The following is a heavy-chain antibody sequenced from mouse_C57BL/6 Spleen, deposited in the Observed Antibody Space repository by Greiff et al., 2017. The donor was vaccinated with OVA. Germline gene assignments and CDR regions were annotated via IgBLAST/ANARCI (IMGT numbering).Heavy chain of an antibody. CDR3: TRAPYYSNYAWFAY. J-gene: IGHJ3*01. CDR2: IDPETGGT. CDR1: GYTFTDYE. Sequence: VKLQESGAELVRPGASVTLSCKASGYTFTDYEMHWVKQTPVHGLEWIGAIDPETGGTAYNQKFKGKAILTADKSSSTAYMELRSLTSEDSAVYYRTRAPYYSNYAWFAYWGQGTLVTVSA. D-gene: IGHD2-5*01. V-gene: IGHV1-15*01.